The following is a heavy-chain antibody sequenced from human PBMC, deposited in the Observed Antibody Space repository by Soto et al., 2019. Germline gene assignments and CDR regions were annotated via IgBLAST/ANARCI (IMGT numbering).Heavy chain of an antibody. D-gene: IGHD6-13*01. CDR2: IYPGDSDT. CDR1: GYSFTSYW. Sequence: GESLKISCKGSGYSFTSYWIGWVRQMPGKGLEWMGIIYPGDSDTRYSPSFQGQVTISADKSISTAYLQWSSLKASDTAMYYCASSYSYSSRSPYYYGMDVWGQGTTVTVSS. CDR3: ASSYSYSSRSPYYYGMDV. V-gene: IGHV5-51*01. J-gene: IGHJ6*02.